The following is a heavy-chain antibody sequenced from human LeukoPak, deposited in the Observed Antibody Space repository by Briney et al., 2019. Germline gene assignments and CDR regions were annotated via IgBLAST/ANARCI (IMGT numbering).Heavy chain of an antibody. J-gene: IGHJ4*02. CDR2: INPKSGGT. Sequence: GASVKVSCKASGYTFTGYYMHWVRQAPGQGLEWVGWINPKSGGTNYAQKFQGRVTMTSDTSITTVYMELSRLRSGDTAVYYCARRVFSGWGYYLDYWGQGTLVTVSS. CDR1: GYTFTGYY. CDR3: ARRVFSGWGYYLDY. V-gene: IGHV1-2*02. D-gene: IGHD6-19*01.